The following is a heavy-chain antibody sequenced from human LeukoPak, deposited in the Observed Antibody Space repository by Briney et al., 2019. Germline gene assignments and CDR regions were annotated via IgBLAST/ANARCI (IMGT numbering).Heavy chain of an antibody. V-gene: IGHV4-59*11. CDR3: GRDALVGYFSYYYMDV. Sequence: SETLSLTCTVSGGPIPSHYWTWIRQSPVKELEWIGDISNSGSTSYNPSLKSRVTISIDTSKSQFSLKLSSVTAADTAVYYCGRDALVGYFSYYYMDVWGKGTTVTVSS. CDR1: GGPIPSHY. CDR2: ISNSGST. J-gene: IGHJ6*03. D-gene: IGHD2-15*01.